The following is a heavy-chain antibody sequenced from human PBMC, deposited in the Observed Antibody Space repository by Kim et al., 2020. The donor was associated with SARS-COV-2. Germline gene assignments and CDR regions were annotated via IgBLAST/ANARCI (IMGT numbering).Heavy chain of an antibody. CDR2: IDPSDSYT. V-gene: IGHV5-10-1*01. CDR3: SSTRLWIGELFGWFGH. Sequence: GESLKISCKGSGYSLTSYWISWVLLMLEKVLEWMGSIDPSDSYTNYSPSLQGHVTISADKSISTAYLQWSSLKASDTAMYYCSSTRLWIGELFGWFGHWGQGTMVTV. CDR1: GYSLTSYW. J-gene: IGHJ5*02. D-gene: IGHD3-10*01.